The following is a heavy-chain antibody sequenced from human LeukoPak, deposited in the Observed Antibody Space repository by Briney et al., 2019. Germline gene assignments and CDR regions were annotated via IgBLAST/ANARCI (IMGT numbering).Heavy chain of an antibody. V-gene: IGHV1-69*01. CDR3: ARAIAAADHYFDY. CDR1: GFTFSSYA. Sequence: GGSLRLSCAASGFTFSSYAISWVRQAPGQGLEWMGGIIPIFGTANYAQKFQGRVTITADESTSTAYMELSSLRSEDTAVYYCARAIAAADHYFDYWGQGTLVTVSS. J-gene: IGHJ4*02. CDR2: IIPIFGTA. D-gene: IGHD6-13*01.